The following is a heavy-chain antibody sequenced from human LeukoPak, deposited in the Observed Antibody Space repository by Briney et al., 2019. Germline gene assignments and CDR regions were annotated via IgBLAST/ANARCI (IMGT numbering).Heavy chain of an antibody. CDR1: GYTFTVYY. CDR2: SNPNSGGT. Sequence: EASVKVSCKASGYTFTVYYMHWVRQAPGQGLEWMGRSNPNSGGTNYAQKFQGRVTMTRDTPISTAYMELSRLRSDDTAVYYCARDRRYRYGYDPDYWGQGTLVTVSS. J-gene: IGHJ4*02. CDR3: ARDRRYRYGYDPDY. V-gene: IGHV1-2*06. D-gene: IGHD5-18*01.